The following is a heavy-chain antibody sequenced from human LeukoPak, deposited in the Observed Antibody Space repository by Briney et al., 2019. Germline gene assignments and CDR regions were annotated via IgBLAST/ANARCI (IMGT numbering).Heavy chain of an antibody. V-gene: IGHV1-46*01. CDR2: INPSGGST. D-gene: IGHD2-2*02. CDR1: GYTFTSYY. CDR3: ARDRPGRGVVVPAAIVRRSGYMDV. Sequence: ASVKVSCKASGYTFTSYYMHWVRQAPGQGLEWMGIINPSGGSTSYAQKFQGRVTMTRDMSTSTVYMELSSLRAEDTAVYYCARDRPGRGVVVPAAIVRRSGYMDVWGKGTTVTVSS. J-gene: IGHJ6*03.